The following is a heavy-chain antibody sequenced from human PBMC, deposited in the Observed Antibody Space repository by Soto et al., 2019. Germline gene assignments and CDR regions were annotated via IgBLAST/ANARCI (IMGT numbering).Heavy chain of an antibody. CDR3: ARNWARPRSVSYYNGMDV. CDR2: INPKTGGT. J-gene: IGHJ6*02. V-gene: IGHV1-2*04. Sequence: QVQLVQSGAEVKEFGASVTVSCKPSGYGFTDYTIHWVRQAPGQGLEWMGWINPKTGGTEFAQKFQGWVTMARDTSSNTIYMEMKSLKSDDTAVYYCARNWARPRSVSYYNGMDVWGQGTTVIVSS. D-gene: IGHD7-27*01. CDR1: GYGFTDYT.